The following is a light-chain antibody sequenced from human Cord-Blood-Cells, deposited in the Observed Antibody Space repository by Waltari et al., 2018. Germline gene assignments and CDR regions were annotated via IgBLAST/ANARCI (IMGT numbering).Light chain of an antibody. CDR3: AAWDASLSGPV. CDR2: SNN. V-gene: IGLV1-44*01. J-gene: IGLJ2*01. CDR1: SSNNGSNT. Sequence: QSVLTQQPSASGTPGQRVTISCSGSSSNNGSNTVNWYQQLPGPAPKLLIYSNNQRPSGVPERFSRSKSGTSASLAISGLQSEDEADYYCAAWDASLSGPVCGGGTKLTVL.